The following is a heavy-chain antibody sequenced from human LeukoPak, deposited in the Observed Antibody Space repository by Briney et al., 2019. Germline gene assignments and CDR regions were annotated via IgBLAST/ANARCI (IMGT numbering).Heavy chain of an antibody. D-gene: IGHD3-16*01. J-gene: IGHJ2*01. CDR3: ARGERAASIIGYFHL. Sequence: SETLSLTCTVSGGSINGYYWSWIRQPPGKGLEWIGYIYYSGSTKYNPSLQSRVTISVDTSKNQFSLKLNSVTAADTAVYYCARGERAASIIGYFHLGAGGPLVLVSS. V-gene: IGHV4-59*01. CDR1: GGSINGYY. CDR2: IYYSGST.